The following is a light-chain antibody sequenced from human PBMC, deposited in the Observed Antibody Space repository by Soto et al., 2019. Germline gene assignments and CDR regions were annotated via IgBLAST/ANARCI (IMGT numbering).Light chain of an antibody. CDR1: QSVSSSY. CDR2: GAS. V-gene: IGKV3-20*01. CDR3: QQYGSSPRVFT. J-gene: IGKJ3*01. Sequence: EIVLTQSPGTLSLSPGERATLSCRASQSVSSSYLAWYQQKPGQAPSLLIYGASSRATGIPDRFSGSGYGTDFTLTISRLEPEDFAVYYCQQYGSSPRVFTFGPGTKVDIK.